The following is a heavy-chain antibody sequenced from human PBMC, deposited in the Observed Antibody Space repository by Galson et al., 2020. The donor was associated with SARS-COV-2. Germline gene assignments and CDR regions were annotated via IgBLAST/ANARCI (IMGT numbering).Heavy chain of an antibody. J-gene: IGHJ4*02. CDR2: ISSSGSTI. CDR3: ARGSGLVVINFDY. V-gene: IGHV3-48*03. Sequence: GGSLRLSCAASGFTFSSYEMNWVRQAPGKGLEWVSYISSSGSTIYYADSVKGRFTISRDNAKNSLYLQMNSLRAEDTAVYYCARGSGLVVINFDYWGQGTLVTVSS. CDR1: GFTFSSYE. D-gene: IGHD3-22*01.